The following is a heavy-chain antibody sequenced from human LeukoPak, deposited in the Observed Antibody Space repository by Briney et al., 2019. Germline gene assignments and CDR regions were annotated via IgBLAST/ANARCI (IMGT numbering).Heavy chain of an antibody. CDR2: MYYSGST. Sequence: SETLSLTCTVSGGSIRSSYWSWIRQPPGKGLEWIGYMYYSGSTKYNPSLKSRVTMSVDTSQNQFSLKLSSVTAANTAVYHCARVSVSGYRYYYFDYWGQGTLVTVSS. J-gene: IGHJ4*02. V-gene: IGHV4-59*01. CDR3: ARVSVSGYRYYYFDY. D-gene: IGHD5-12*01. CDR1: GGSIRSSY.